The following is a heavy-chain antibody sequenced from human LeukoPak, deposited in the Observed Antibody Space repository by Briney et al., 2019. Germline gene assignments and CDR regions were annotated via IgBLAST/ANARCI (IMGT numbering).Heavy chain of an antibody. CDR3: ARGYCSSTSCYIVFVPDAFDI. Sequence: SETLSLTCTVSGGSISSYYWSWIRQPPGKGLEWIGYIYYSGSTNYNPSLKSRVTISVDTSKNQFSLKLSSVTAADTAVYYCARGYCSSTSCYIVFVPDAFDIWGQGTMVTVSS. CDR1: GGSISSYY. V-gene: IGHV4-59*12. J-gene: IGHJ3*02. D-gene: IGHD2-2*02. CDR2: IYYSGST.